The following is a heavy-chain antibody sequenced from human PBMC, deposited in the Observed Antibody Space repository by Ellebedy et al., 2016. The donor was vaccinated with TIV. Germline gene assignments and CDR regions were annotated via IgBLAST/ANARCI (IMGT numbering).Heavy chain of an antibody. V-gene: IGHV4-59*13. Sequence: SETLSLXCTVSGGSISSYYWSWIRQPPGKGLEWIGYIYYSGRTNYNPSLKSRVTISIDTSKNQLSLKLTAVAAADTAVYYCATSVRGSGSAYYYYYMDVWGEGTTVTVSS. CDR1: GGSISSYY. J-gene: IGHJ6*03. D-gene: IGHD3-10*01. CDR3: ATSVRGSGSAYYYYYMDV. CDR2: IYYSGRT.